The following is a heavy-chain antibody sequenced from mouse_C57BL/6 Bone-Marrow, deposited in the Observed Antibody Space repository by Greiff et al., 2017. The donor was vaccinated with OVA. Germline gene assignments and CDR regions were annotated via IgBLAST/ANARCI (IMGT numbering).Heavy chain of an antibody. CDR2: IDPSDSYT. CDR1: GYTFTSYW. J-gene: IGHJ1*03. Sequence: VQLQQPGAELVRPGTSVKLSCKASGYTFTSYWMHWVKQRPGQGLEWIGVIDPSDSYTNYNQKFKGKATLTVDTSSSTAYMQLSSLTSEDSAVYYCADGSSPYWYFDVWGTGTTVTVSS. CDR3: ADGSSPYWYFDV. V-gene: IGHV1-59*01. D-gene: IGHD1-1*01.